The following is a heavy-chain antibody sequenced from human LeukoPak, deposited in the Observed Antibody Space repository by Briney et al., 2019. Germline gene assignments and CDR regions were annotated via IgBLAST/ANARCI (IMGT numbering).Heavy chain of an antibody. CDR1: GYTFTGYY. V-gene: IGHV1-2*02. Sequence: GASVKVSCKASGYTFTGYYMHWVRQAPGQGLEWMGWINPNSGGTNYAQKFQGRVTMTRDTSISTAYMELSRLRSDDTAVYYCARDPAGHCSSTSCYADDYYYYYYMDVWGKGTTVTISS. CDR3: ARDPAGHCSSTSCYADDYYYYYYMDV. CDR2: INPNSGGT. D-gene: IGHD2-2*01. J-gene: IGHJ6*03.